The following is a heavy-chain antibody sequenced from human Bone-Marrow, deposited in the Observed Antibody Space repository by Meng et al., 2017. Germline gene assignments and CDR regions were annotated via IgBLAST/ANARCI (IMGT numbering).Heavy chain of an antibody. CDR2: IKSKPDGETI. D-gene: IGHD5-12*01. CDR3: SGHIDY. J-gene: IGHJ4*02. CDR1: GFTFSNAY. V-gene: IGHV3-15*01. Sequence: VQLVGAGGGLVKPGGSLRLSCAASGFTFSNAYMTWVRQVPGKRLEWVGRIKSKPDGETIDYAAPVKGRFTISRDDSKNTVYLQMNSLKTEDTAVYYCSGHIDYWGQGTLVTVSS.